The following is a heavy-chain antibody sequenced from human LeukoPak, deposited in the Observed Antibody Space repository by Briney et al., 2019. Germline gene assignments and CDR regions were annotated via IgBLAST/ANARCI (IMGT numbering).Heavy chain of an antibody. CDR3: VRTEYQLPRFDY. Sequence: SETLSLTCTVSGGSIRSSSFFWGWVRQSPGKGLEWIASIYYSGSTYYNPSLKSRVTITLDTSKNQFSLKLSSVTAADTAVYYCVRTEYQLPRFDYWGQGTLVTVSS. J-gene: IGHJ4*02. CDR2: IYYSGST. D-gene: IGHD2-2*01. CDR1: GGSIRSSSFF. V-gene: IGHV4-39*07.